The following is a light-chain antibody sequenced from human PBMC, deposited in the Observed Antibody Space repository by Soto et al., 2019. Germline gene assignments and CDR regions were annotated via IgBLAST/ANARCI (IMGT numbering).Light chain of an antibody. V-gene: IGKV1-39*01. CDR3: QQSYSTLLLT. CDR2: AAS. Sequence: DIQITQSPSSLSASVGDRVTITCRASQSISRYLNWYQHKPGRAPKLLIYAASSLQSGVPSRFSGSGSGTDFTLTISSLQPEDFATYYCQQSYSTLLLTFGGGTKVDIK. J-gene: IGKJ4*01. CDR1: QSISRY.